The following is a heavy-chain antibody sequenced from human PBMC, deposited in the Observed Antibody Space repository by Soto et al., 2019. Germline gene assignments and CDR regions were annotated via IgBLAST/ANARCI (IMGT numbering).Heavy chain of an antibody. CDR2: INGNGGKN. J-gene: IGHJ4*02. Sequence: EVQLVESGGGLVQPGGSLRLSCAASGFTFSIYAMTWVRQAPGKGLEWVASINGNGGKNYYVDSVKGRFTTSRDNSKNSIYIQKHNMSGEGTEEYAGAKDQINGWYWGYWGRGALVTVSS. CDR1: GFTFSIYA. D-gene: IGHD6-19*01. CDR3: AKDQINGWYWGY. V-gene: IGHV3-7*01.